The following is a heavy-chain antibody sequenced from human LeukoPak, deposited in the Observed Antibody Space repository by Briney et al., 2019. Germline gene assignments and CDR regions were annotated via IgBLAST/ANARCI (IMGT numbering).Heavy chain of an antibody. V-gene: IGHV3-30*02. D-gene: IGHD1-26*01. Sequence: QTGGSLRLSCAASGFTFSNYGIHWVRQAPGKGLEWVAFIRYDGSNKYYADSVKGRFTISRDNSKNTLYLQMNSLRAEDTAVYYCARDQEGQIVGATLLDYWGQGTLVTVSS. CDR3: ARDQEGQIVGATLLDY. J-gene: IGHJ4*02. CDR1: GFTFSNYG. CDR2: IRYDGSNK.